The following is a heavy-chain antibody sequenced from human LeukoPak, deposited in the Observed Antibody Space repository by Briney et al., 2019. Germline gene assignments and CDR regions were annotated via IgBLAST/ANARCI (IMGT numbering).Heavy chain of an antibody. CDR3: ARGKGDFDY. CDR1: GGSFSGCY. Sequence: SETLSLTCAVYGGSFSGCYWSWIRQPPGKGLEWIGEINHSGSTNYNPSLKSRVTISVDTSKNQFSLKLSSVTAADTAVYYCARGKGDFDYWGQGTLVTVSS. CDR2: INHSGST. V-gene: IGHV4-34*01. J-gene: IGHJ4*02.